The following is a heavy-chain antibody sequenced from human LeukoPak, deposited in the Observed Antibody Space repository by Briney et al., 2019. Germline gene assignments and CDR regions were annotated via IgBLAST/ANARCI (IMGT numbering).Heavy chain of an antibody. J-gene: IGHJ5*02. Sequence: GGSLRLSCAASGFTFSSYAMHWVRQAPGKGLEWVGFIRSKAYGGTTEYAASVKGRFTISRDDSKSIAYLQMNSLRAEDTAVYYCARDSSYGDPTSNPGRFDPWGQGTLVTVSS. CDR2: IRSKAYGGTT. V-gene: IGHV3-71*01. CDR3: ARDSSYGDPTSNPGRFDP. CDR1: GFTFSSYA. D-gene: IGHD4-17*01.